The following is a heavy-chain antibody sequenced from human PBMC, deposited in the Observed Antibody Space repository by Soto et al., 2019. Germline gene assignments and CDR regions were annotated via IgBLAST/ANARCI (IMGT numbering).Heavy chain of an antibody. D-gene: IGHD2-15*01. Sequence: QVQLVQSGAEVKKPGASVKVSCKASGYTFTGYDIHWVRQAPGQGLERMGWINPNSGGTKYPQKFQGRVTMTRDTSIRTVYMSLTGLKSDDTAVYFCVRDLAKGGGSAGFDYWGQGTLVAVSS. J-gene: IGHJ4*02. CDR2: INPNSGGT. V-gene: IGHV1-2*02. CDR1: GYTFTGYD. CDR3: VRDLAKGGGSAGFDY.